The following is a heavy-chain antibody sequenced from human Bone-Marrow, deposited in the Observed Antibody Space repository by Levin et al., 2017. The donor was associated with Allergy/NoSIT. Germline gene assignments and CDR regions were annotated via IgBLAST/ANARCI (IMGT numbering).Heavy chain of an antibody. Sequence: GGSLRLSCAASGYSFRTYGIHWVRQAPGKGLEWVAVISDDGTDKQFADSVKGRFTISRDNSKNTSYLQMSGLKVEDTAVYYCAKDHTGYQYNYGLDVWGQGTTVTVSS. CDR1: GYSFRTYG. D-gene: IGHD5-18*01. J-gene: IGHJ6*02. V-gene: IGHV3-30*18. CDR2: ISDDGTDK. CDR3: AKDHTGYQYNYGLDV.